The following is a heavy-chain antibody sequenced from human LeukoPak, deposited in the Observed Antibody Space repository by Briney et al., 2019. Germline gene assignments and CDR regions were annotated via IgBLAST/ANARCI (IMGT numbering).Heavy chain of an antibody. CDR1: GFTFSSYA. J-gene: IGHJ4*02. CDR2: ISGSGGRT. V-gene: IGHV3-23*01. Sequence: PGGSLRLSCAASGFTFSSYAMSWVRQAPGKGLEWVSAISGSGGRTYYADSVKGRFTISRDNSKNTLYLQMNSLRAEDTAVYYCASGSMITFGGVIVYWGQGTLVTVSS. D-gene: IGHD3-16*02. CDR3: ASGSMITFGGVIVY.